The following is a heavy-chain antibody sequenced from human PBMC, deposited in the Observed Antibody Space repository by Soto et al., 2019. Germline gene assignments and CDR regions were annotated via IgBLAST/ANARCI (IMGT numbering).Heavy chain of an antibody. V-gene: IGHV1-18*01. D-gene: IGHD3-16*01. Sequence: GASVKVSCKASGYTFPNYGISWVRQAPGQGLEWMGWISGYNGNTNYVQKLLGRVTMTTDTSTTTAYMELRSLRSDDTAVYYCARDTPPGGKTEIYSGLDVCGQGPTVTVYS. CDR2: ISGYNGNT. CDR3: ARDTPPGGKTEIYSGLDV. CDR1: GYTFPNYG. J-gene: IGHJ6*02.